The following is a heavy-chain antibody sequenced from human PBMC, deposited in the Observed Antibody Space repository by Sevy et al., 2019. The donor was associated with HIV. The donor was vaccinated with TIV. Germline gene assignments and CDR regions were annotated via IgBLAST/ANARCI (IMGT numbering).Heavy chain of an antibody. CDR3: TTDHRRDGIVVVPFEY. D-gene: IGHD2-15*01. Sequence: GGSLRLSCAASGFTLSKAWMSWVRQSPGKGLEWVGRIRSKAGGGTTDYATIVKGKFTISRDDSRDILYLQLNSLETEDTAVYYCTTDHRRDGIVVVPFEYWGQGTLVTVSS. CDR2: IRSKAGGGTT. V-gene: IGHV3-15*01. CDR1: GFTLSKAW. J-gene: IGHJ4*02.